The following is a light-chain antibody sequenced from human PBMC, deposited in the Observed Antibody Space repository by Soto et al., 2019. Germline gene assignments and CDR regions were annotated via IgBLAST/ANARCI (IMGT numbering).Light chain of an antibody. CDR2: DVS. Sequence: QSALTQPASVSGSPGQSITIACTGTSSDIGGYDYVSWYQQHPGKAPKLMIYDVSNRRSGVSNGFSGSKSGNTASLTISGLQIEDEADYYCDSFASSGTRVFGGGTKLTVL. J-gene: IGLJ3*02. CDR3: DSFASSGTRV. V-gene: IGLV2-14*01. CDR1: SSDIGGYDY.